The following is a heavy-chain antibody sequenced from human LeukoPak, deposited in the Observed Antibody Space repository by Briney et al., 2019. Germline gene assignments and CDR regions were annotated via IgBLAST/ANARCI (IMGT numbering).Heavy chain of an antibody. CDR3: ARGLFHSSGLPYAMDV. J-gene: IGHJ6*02. Sequence: PSETLCLTCAVYGGSFSGYYWSWIRQPPGKGLEWIGEINHSGSTNYNPSLKSRVTISVDTSKNQFSLKVSSVTAADTAVYYCARGLFHSSGLPYAMDVWGQGTTVTVSS. D-gene: IGHD3-22*01. CDR2: INHSGST. V-gene: IGHV4-34*01. CDR1: GGSFSGYY.